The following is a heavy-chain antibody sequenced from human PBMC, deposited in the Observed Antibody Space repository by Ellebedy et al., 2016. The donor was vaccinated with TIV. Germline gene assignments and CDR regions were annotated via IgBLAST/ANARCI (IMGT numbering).Heavy chain of an antibody. CDR2: IVVGSGNT. J-gene: IGHJ6*02. CDR3: AANDYVILDYYYYYGMDV. Sequence: AASVKVSCKASGFTFTSSAMQWVRQARGQRLEWIGWIVVGSGNTNYAQKFQARVTITRDMSTSTAYMELSSLRSEDTAVYYCAANDYVILDYYYYYGMDVWGQGTTVTVSS. V-gene: IGHV1-58*02. D-gene: IGHD3-16*01. CDR1: GFTFTSSA.